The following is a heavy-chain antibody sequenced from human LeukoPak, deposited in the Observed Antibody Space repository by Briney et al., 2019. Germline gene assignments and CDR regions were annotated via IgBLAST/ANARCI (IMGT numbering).Heavy chain of an antibody. J-gene: IGHJ5*02. CDR1: GGSISSSSYY. Sequence: SETLSLTCTVSGGSISSSSYYWGWIRQPPGKGLEWIGSIYYSGSTYYNPSLKSRVTISVDTSKNQFSLKLSSVTAADTAVYYCARASLMVYADNWFDRWGKGTLVTVSS. V-gene: IGHV4-39*07. CDR2: IYYSGST. CDR3: ARASLMVYADNWFDR. D-gene: IGHD2-8*01.